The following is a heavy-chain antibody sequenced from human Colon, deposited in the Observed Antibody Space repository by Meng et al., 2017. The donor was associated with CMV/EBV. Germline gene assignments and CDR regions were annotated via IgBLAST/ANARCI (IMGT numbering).Heavy chain of an antibody. Sequence: SETLSPTCTVSGGSISSSSYYWGWIRQPPGKGLEWIGSIYYSGCTYYNPSLKSRVTISVDTSKNQSSLKLSSVTAADTAVYYCASGRITVTHIDYWGQGTLVTVSS. D-gene: IGHD4-11*01. J-gene: IGHJ4*02. V-gene: IGHV4-39*07. CDR1: GGSISSSSYY. CDR3: ASGRITVTHIDY. CDR2: IYYSGCT.